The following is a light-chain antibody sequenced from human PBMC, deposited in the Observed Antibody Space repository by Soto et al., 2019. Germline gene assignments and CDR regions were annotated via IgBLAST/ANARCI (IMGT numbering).Light chain of an antibody. CDR3: CSYAGSYTHV. Sequence: QSALTQPRSVSGSPGQSVTISCTGTSSDVGGYNYVSWYQQPPGKAPKLMIYDVSKRPSGVPDRCSGSKSGNTASLTISGLQAEDEADDYCCSYAGSYTHVFGTGTKLTVL. V-gene: IGLV2-11*01. CDR2: DVS. CDR1: SSDVGGYNY. J-gene: IGLJ1*01.